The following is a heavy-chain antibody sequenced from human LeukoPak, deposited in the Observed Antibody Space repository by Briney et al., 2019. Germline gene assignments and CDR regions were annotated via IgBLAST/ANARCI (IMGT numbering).Heavy chain of an antibody. CDR3: ARDIAAGNLNPNWFDP. Sequence: SVKVSCKASGGTFSSYAISWVRQPPGQGLEWMGRIIPIFSIANYAQKFQGRVTITADKSTSTAYMELSSLRSEDTAVYYCARDIAAGNLNPNWFDPWGQGTLVTVSS. J-gene: IGHJ5*02. D-gene: IGHD6-25*01. CDR1: GGTFSSYA. CDR2: IIPIFSIA. V-gene: IGHV1-69*04.